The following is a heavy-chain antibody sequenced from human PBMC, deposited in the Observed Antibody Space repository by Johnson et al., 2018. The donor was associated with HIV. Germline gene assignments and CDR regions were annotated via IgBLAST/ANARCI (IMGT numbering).Heavy chain of an antibody. V-gene: IGHV3-9*01. J-gene: IGHJ3*02. CDR1: GFTFDDYA. CDR2: IHWNGCST. Sequence: VQLVESGGGLVQPGRSLRLSCAASGFTFDDYAMHWVRQAPGKGLEWVSGIHWNGCSTGYADSVKGRFTISRDNAKNSLYLQMNSLRAEDTALYYFASLAAQDAFDIWGQGTMVTVSS. D-gene: IGHD6-25*01. CDR3: ASLAAQDAFDI.